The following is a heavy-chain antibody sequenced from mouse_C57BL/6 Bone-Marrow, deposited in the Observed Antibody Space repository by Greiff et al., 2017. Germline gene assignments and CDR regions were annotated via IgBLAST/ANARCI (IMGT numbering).Heavy chain of an antibody. CDR2: ISSGSSTI. CDR1: GFTFSDYG. D-gene: IGHD1-1*01. V-gene: IGHV5-17*01. CDR3: ASRYYGMDY. Sequence: VQLKESGGGLVKPGGSLKLSCAASGFTFSDYGMHWVSQAPEKGLEWVAYISSGSSTIDYADTVKGRFTISIDKAKNTLFRQITSLRSEDTAMCYCASRYYGMDYWGQGTSVTVSS. J-gene: IGHJ4*01.